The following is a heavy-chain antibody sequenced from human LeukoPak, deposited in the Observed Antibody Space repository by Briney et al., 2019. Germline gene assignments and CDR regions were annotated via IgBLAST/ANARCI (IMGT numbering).Heavy chain of an antibody. V-gene: IGHV3-11*03. Sequence: NPGGSLRLSCAVSGFSFAAEYMSWIRQAPGQGLEWVPYISNSGHYTNYADSVEGRFTISRDNAENSLYLQMSSLRAEDTAVYYCARSRGAGPGAYFDYWDQGTLVTVTS. CDR2: ISNSGHYT. D-gene: IGHD6-19*01. J-gene: IGHJ4*02. CDR1: GFSFAAEY. CDR3: ARSRGAGPGAYFDY.